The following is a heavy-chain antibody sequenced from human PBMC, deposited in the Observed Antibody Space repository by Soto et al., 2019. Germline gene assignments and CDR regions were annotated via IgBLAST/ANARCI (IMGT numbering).Heavy chain of an antibody. Sequence: EVQLVESGGGLVQPGGSLRLSCAASGFTFSSNWMHWVRRVPGRGLVWVSAISGSGGSTYYADSVKGRFTISRDNSKNTLYLQMNSLRAEDTAVYYCARGITIFGVVNYYGMDVWGQGTTVTVSS. J-gene: IGHJ6*02. V-gene: IGHV3-23*04. CDR1: GFTFSSNW. D-gene: IGHD3-3*01. CDR2: ISGSGGST. CDR3: ARGITIFGVVNYYGMDV.